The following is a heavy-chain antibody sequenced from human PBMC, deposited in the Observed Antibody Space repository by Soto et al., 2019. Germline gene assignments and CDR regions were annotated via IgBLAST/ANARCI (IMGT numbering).Heavy chain of an antibody. D-gene: IGHD3-3*01. J-gene: IGHJ6*03. V-gene: IGHV1-46*01. CDR1: GYTFTSYY. CDR2: INPSGGST. CDR3: AKRGKGITIFGVVPRGAPMDV. Sequence: ASVKVSCKASGYTFTSYYMHWVRQAPGQGLEWMGRINPSGGSTDNAQKFQGRVTMTRDTSTSTVYMELSSLRSEDTAVYYCAKRGKGITIFGVVPRGAPMDVWGKGTTVTVSS.